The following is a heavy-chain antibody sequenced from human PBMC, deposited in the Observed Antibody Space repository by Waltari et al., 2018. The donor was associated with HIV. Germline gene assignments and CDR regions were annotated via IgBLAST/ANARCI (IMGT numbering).Heavy chain of an antibody. CDR3: ARTNYYDY. CDR1: GFTFSTYG. Sequence: EVRLVPSGGVFVQRGESLRLSCAPSGFTFSTYGMNWVRQAPGRRREYGAGISCKGGTTSYANSVKGRFTIARDNSKNTLYLQMGSLRAEDTAVYYCARTNYYDYWGQGALVTVSS. CDR2: ISCKGGTT. V-gene: IGHV3-64*01. J-gene: IGHJ4*02. D-gene: IGHD2-8*01.